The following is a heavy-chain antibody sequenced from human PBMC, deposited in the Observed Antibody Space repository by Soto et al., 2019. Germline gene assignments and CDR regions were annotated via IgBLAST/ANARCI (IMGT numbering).Heavy chain of an antibody. Sequence: GGSLRLSCAASGFTFSSFAMSWVRQTPGKGLEWISEISGSGGSTYYADSVKGRFSISRDNSKNTLYLQMNSLRAEDTAVYYCGKGPITVAGNNWIDPWGQGTLVTVSS. J-gene: IGHJ5*02. D-gene: IGHD6-19*01. CDR2: ISGSGGST. CDR1: GFTFSSFA. V-gene: IGHV3-23*01. CDR3: GKGPITVAGNNWIDP.